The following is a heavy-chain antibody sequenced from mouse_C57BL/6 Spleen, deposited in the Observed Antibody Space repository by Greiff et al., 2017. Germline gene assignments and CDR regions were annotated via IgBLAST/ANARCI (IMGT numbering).Heavy chain of an antibody. V-gene: IGHV1-53*01. CDR1: GYTFTSYW. J-gene: IGHJ4*01. CDR3: ALNLLLRYYAMDY. D-gene: IGHD1-1*01. Sequence: VQLQQPGTELVKPGASVKLSCKASGYTFTSYWMHWVKQRPGQGLEWIGNINPSNGGTNYNEKFQSKATLTVDKSSSTAYMQLSSLTSEDPAVYYCALNLLLRYYAMDYWGQGTSVTVSS. CDR2: INPSNGGT.